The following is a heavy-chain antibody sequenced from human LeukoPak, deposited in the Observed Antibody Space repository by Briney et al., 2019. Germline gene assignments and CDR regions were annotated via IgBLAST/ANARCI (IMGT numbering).Heavy chain of an antibody. Sequence: GGSLRLSCAASGFTFSSYAMSLVRQAPGKGLEWVSYISSSSSTIYYADSVKGRFTISRDNAKNSLYLQMNSLRAEDTAVYYCARDLDAGMDVWGQGTTVTVSS. CDR3: ARDLDAGMDV. CDR2: ISSSSSTI. CDR1: GFTFSSYA. J-gene: IGHJ6*02. D-gene: IGHD5-24*01. V-gene: IGHV3-48*01.